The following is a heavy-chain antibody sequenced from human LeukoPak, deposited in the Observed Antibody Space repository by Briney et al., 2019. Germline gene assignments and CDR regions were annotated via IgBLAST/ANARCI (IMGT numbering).Heavy chain of an antibody. CDR3: ARVEYYGSGTYYIQYFQH. CDR1: GDSISGYS. J-gene: IGHJ1*01. Sequence: SETLSLTCSVSGDSISGYSWSWIRQPPGKGLEWIGYIYYSGSTNYNPSLKSRVTISVDMSENQFSLKLRSATAADTAVYYCARVEYYGSGTYYIQYFQHWGQGTLVTVSS. CDR2: IYYSGST. D-gene: IGHD3-10*01. V-gene: IGHV4-59*01.